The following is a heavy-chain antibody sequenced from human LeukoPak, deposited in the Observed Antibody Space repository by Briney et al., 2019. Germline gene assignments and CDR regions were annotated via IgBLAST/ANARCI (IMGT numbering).Heavy chain of an antibody. Sequence: ASVTVSCKPSGYTFTNYGIGWVGQAPGQGLEWMGWISAYNGNTNYAQKLQGRVTMTTDTSTSTAYMELRSLRSDDTAVSYCAREIYGGNERPYYGMDVWGQGTTVTVSS. D-gene: IGHD4-23*01. CDR3: AREIYGGNERPYYGMDV. CDR2: ISAYNGNT. J-gene: IGHJ6*02. CDR1: GYTFTNYG. V-gene: IGHV1-18*01.